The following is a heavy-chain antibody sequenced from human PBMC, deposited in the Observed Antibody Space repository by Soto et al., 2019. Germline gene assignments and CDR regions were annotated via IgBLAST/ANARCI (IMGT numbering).Heavy chain of an antibody. CDR1: GGSFSGYY. CDR2: INHSGST. J-gene: IGHJ5*02. D-gene: IGHD2-15*01. V-gene: IGHV4-34*01. Sequence: PSETLSLTCAVYGGSFSGYYWSWIRQPPGKGLEWIGEINHSGSTNYNPSLKSRVTISVDTSKNQFSLKLSSVTAADTAVYYCARGARPQYIVVVVAATTRWFDPWGQGTLVTVPQ. CDR3: ARGARPQYIVVVVAATTRWFDP.